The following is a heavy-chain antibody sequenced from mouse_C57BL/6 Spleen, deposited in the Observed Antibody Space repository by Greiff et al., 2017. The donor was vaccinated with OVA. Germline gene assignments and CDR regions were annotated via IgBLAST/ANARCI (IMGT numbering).Heavy chain of an antibody. D-gene: IGHD1-1*01. CDR2: IYPGSGNT. J-gene: IGHJ4*01. V-gene: IGHV1-76*01. CDR3: AREETVVATDYAMDY. CDR1: GYTFTDYY. Sequence: VKLQESGAELVRPGASVKLSCKASGYTFTDYYINWVKQRPGQGLEWIARIYPGSGNTYYNEKFKGKATLTADKSSSTAYMQLSSLTSEDSAVYFCAREETVVATDYAMDYWGQGTSVTVSS.